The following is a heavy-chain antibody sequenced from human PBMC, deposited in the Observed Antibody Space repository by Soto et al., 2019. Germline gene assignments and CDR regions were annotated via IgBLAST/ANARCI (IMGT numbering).Heavy chain of an antibody. J-gene: IGHJ4*02. V-gene: IGHV3-7*03. CDR3: TNDKFSGSYYVRGLTYYFEY. CDR2: IRQDESEK. CDR1: GLTFSDYW. Sequence: EVQLVESGGGLVQPGGSLRLSCAVSGLTFSDYWMSWVRQAPGKGLEWVANIRQDESEKNYADSVKGRFTIPRDNAKSSVYLQMNSLRAEDTAVYYCTNDKFSGSYYVRGLTYYFEYWGQGTLVTVSS. D-gene: IGHD1-26*01.